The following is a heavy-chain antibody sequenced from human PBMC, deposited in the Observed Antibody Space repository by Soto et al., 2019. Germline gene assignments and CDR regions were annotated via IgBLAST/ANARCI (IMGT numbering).Heavy chain of an antibody. CDR2: IIPIFGTA. Sequence: QVQLVQSGAEVKKPGSSVKVSCKASGGTFSSYAISWVRQAPGQGLEWMGGIIPIFGTANYAQKFQGRVTITADESTSTAYMELSSLRSDDTAVYYCARAGEYSSSWYNWFDPWGQGTLVTVSS. CDR1: GGTFSSYA. D-gene: IGHD6-13*01. J-gene: IGHJ5*02. CDR3: ARAGEYSSSWYNWFDP. V-gene: IGHV1-69*01.